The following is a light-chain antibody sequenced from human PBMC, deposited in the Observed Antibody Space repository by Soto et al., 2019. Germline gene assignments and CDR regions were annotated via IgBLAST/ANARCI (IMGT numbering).Light chain of an antibody. Sequence: DIQMTQSPSTLSASVGDRVTITCRASESISTYLAWYQQKPGKAPNILIYRASNLERGVPSRFSGCGYGTEITLAISSLQPDEFAPDHCQQYDSYSQTFGQGTKVQIK. CDR1: ESISTY. J-gene: IGKJ1*01. V-gene: IGKV1-5*03. CDR3: QQYDSYSQT. CDR2: RAS.